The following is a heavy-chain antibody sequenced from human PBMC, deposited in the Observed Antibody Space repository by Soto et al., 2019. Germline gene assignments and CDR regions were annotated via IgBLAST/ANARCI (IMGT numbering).Heavy chain of an antibody. D-gene: IGHD4-17*01. CDR2: ISSRGTV. CDR3: ARGRTVSGRPIDS. Sequence: QVQLQESGPGLVKPLQTLSLTCNVSGDSMSSGDYYWSWIRQPPGKGLEWLADISSRGTVYYTPSLKGRHTISMVTSKNQFSLRLRSVTAADTAVYFCARGRTVSGRPIDSWGHGTLVTVSS. V-gene: IGHV4-30-4*01. J-gene: IGHJ5*01. CDR1: GDSMSSGDYY.